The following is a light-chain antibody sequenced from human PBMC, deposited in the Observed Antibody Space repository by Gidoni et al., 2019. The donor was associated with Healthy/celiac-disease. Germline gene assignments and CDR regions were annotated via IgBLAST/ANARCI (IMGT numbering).Light chain of an antibody. J-gene: IGLJ3*02. CDR3: YSAADNNQV. CDR2: KDS. V-gene: IGLV3-27*01. Sequence: SYELTQPSSVSVYPGQTARITCSGDVLAKKYARWFQQKPGQAPVLVIYKDSERPSGIPERFSGSSSGTTVTLTSSGAQVVDEADYYCYSAADNNQVFGGGTKLTVL. CDR1: VLAKKY.